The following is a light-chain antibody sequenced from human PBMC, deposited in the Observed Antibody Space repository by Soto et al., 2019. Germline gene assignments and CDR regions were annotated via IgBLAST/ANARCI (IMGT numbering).Light chain of an antibody. CDR3: QQYNSYSRA. CDR1: QSISGW. Sequence: DIQMTQSPSTLSASVGDRVTIACRASQSISGWLAWYQQKPGKAPKLLIYKASSLESGVPSRFSGSGSGTEFTLTISSLQPDDIATYYCQQYNSYSRAFGQGTKLEIK. CDR2: KAS. J-gene: IGKJ2*01. V-gene: IGKV1-5*03.